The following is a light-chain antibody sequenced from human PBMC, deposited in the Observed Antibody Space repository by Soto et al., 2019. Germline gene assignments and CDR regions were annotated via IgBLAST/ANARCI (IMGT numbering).Light chain of an antibody. Sequence: EIVLTQSPAPLSLSPGERATLSYRASQSLSSIYLAWYQQKPGQAPRLLMYGASNRATGIPDRFSGSGSGTDFTLTISRLEPEDFAVYYCQQYGSSPTFGQGTRLEI. CDR1: QSLSSIY. V-gene: IGKV3-20*01. CDR2: GAS. CDR3: QQYGSSPT. J-gene: IGKJ5*01.